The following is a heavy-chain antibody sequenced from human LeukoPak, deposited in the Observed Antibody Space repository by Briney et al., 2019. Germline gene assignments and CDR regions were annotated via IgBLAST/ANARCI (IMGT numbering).Heavy chain of an antibody. D-gene: IGHD2-21*02. Sequence: ASVKVSCKASGGTFSSYALHWVRQAPGQRLEWTGWINAGNGNTKYSQKFQGRVTITRDTSASTAYMELSSLRSEDTAVYYCARGRVVVTATIDYWGQGTLVTVSS. CDR1: GGTFSSYA. V-gene: IGHV1-3*01. CDR3: ARGRVVVTATIDY. CDR2: INAGNGNT. J-gene: IGHJ4*02.